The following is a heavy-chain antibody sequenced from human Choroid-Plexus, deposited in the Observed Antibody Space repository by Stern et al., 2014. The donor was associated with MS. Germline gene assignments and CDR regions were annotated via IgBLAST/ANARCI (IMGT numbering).Heavy chain of an antibody. CDR2: ISYAGSK. Sequence: VQLVESGGGVVQPGRPLRLSCAASGFSFSSFGMHWVRQAPGKGLEWVALISYAGSKDYADPVKGRFAISRDNSKNTLYLQMNSLRAEDTAVYYCAKDRQYLTFFFDFWGQGSLVTVSS. J-gene: IGHJ4*02. V-gene: IGHV3-30*18. CDR3: AKDRQYLTFFFDF. D-gene: IGHD2/OR15-2a*01. CDR1: GFSFSSFG.